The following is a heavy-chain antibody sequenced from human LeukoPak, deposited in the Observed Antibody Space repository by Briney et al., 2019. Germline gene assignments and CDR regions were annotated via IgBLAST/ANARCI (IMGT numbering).Heavy chain of an antibody. CDR1: GGTFSSYA. Sequence: ASVKVSCKASGGTFSSYAISWVRQAPGQGLEWMGRIIPIFGTANYAQKFQGRVTITTDESTSTAYMELSSLRSEDTAIYYCASRLYCSNTRCRNFPFAYWGQGTLVTVSS. CDR2: IIPIFGTA. V-gene: IGHV1-69*05. J-gene: IGHJ4*02. CDR3: ASRLYCSNTRCRNFPFAY. D-gene: IGHD2-2*01.